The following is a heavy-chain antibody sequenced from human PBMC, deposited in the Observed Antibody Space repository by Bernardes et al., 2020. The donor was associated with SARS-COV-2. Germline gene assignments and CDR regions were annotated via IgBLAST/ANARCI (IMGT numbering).Heavy chain of an antibody. CDR2: ISGSAGNT. Sequence: GGSLRLSCAASGFTFSCYAMSWVRQAPGKGLEWVSVISGSAGNTYYADSVKGRFTISRDVSKNTLYLQMNSLRADDTAVYYCAKGYDDYVWYFDSWGQGTVVTVSS. CDR1: GFTFSCYA. CDR3: AKGYDDYVWYFDS. D-gene: IGHD3-16*01. V-gene: IGHV3-23*01. J-gene: IGHJ4*02.